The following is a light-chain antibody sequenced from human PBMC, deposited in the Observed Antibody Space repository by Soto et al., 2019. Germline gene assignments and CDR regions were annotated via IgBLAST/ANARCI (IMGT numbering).Light chain of an antibody. CDR3: CSYAGSSALM. J-gene: IGLJ3*02. CDR1: SSDVGSYNL. Sequence: QSALTQPASVSGSPGQSITISCTGTSSDVGSYNLVSWYQQHPGKAPKLMIYEVNKRPSGVSNRSSGSKSGNTASLTISGLQAEDEADYYCCSYAGSSALMFGGGTKLTVL. CDR2: EVN. V-gene: IGLV2-23*02.